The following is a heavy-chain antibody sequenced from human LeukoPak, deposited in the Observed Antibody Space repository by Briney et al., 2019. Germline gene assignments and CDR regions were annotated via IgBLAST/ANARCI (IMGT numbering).Heavy chain of an antibody. J-gene: IGHJ3*02. D-gene: IGHD1-26*01. V-gene: IGHV4-39*01. Sequence: SETLSLTCTVSGGSISSSSYYWGWIRQPPGKGLEWIGSIYYSGSTYYNPSLKSRVTISVDTSKNQFSLKLSSVTAADTAVYYCARVRGSYLFGAFDIWGQGTMVTVSS. CDR3: ARVRGSYLFGAFDI. CDR2: IYYSGST. CDR1: GGSISSSSYY.